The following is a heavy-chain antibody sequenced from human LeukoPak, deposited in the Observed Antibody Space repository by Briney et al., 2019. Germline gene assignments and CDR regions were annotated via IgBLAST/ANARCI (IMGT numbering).Heavy chain of an antibody. Sequence: AGGSLRLSCAASGFTFSSSSMSWVRQAPGKGLEWVSTISGSGGSSYYADSVKGRFTISRGDSKNTLYLQMHSLRAEDTAVYYCAKITTNWGQGTLVTVSS. CDR2: ISGSGGSS. D-gene: IGHD1-1*01. CDR3: AKITTN. V-gene: IGHV3-23*01. CDR1: GFTFSSSS. J-gene: IGHJ4*02.